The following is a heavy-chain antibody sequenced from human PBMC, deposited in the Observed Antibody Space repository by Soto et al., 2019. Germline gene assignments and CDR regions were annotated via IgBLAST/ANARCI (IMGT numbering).Heavy chain of an antibody. Sequence: GGSLRLSCAASGFTFSSYAMHWVRQAPGKGLEWVSVISYDGSNKYYADSVKGRFTISRDNSKNTLYLQMNSLRAEDTAVYYCTGSNYAFDIWGQGRMVTVSS. CDR1: GFTFSSYA. CDR2: ISYDGSNK. CDR3: TGSNYAFDI. J-gene: IGHJ3*02. V-gene: IGHV3-30-3*01. D-gene: IGHD1-26*01.